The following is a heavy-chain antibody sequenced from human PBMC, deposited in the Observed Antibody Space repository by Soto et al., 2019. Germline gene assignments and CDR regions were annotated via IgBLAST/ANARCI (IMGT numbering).Heavy chain of an antibody. CDR3: ETLRGVGVTAYMDV. D-gene: IGHD2-21*02. CDR1: EFTFSTYS. J-gene: IGHJ6*02. CDR2: ISSSSSYI. Sequence: VGSLRLSCAASEFTFSTYSMNWVRQAPGKGLEWVSSISSSSSYIYYADSVKGRFTISRDNAKNSLYLQMNSLRAEDTAVYYCETLRGVGVTAYMDVWGQGTTVTVSS. V-gene: IGHV3-21*04.